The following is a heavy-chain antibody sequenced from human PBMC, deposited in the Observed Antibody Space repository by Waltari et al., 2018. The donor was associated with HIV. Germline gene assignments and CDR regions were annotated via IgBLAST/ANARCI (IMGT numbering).Heavy chain of an antibody. CDR3: AKDNYDILTGYYY. D-gene: IGHD3-9*01. CDR1: GFTFRSSA. Sequence: EVQLLESGGGSVQPGGSLRLSCAASGFTFRSSAMTWVRQAPGKGLEWVSAISGSGTKTYYADSVKGRFTISRDNSKNTVYLQMNSLRAEDTAVYYCAKDNYDILTGYYYWGQGTLVTVSS. CDR2: ISGSGTKT. V-gene: IGHV3-23*01. J-gene: IGHJ4*02.